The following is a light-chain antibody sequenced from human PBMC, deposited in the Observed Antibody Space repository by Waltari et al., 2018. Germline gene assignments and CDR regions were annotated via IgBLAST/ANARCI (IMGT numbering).Light chain of an antibody. Sequence: QSALTQPASVSGSPGQSITISCTGTSSDVGAYDYVSWYQQHPGKVPKLMIYDVTSRPSGISNRFSGSKAGITAFLTISGLQAEDEADYYCSSHTSSRTRVFGGGTELTVL. CDR1: SSDVGAYDY. J-gene: IGLJ3*02. CDR2: DVT. V-gene: IGLV2-14*03. CDR3: SSHTSSRTRV.